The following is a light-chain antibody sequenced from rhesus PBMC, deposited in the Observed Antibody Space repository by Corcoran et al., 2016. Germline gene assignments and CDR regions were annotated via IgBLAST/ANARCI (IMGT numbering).Light chain of an antibody. CDR3: QHYYSTPFT. CDR2: AAS. J-gene: IGKJ3*01. V-gene: IGKV1-33*02. CDR1: QGITND. Sequence: DIQMTQSPSSLSASVGDRVTITCRASQGITNDLGWYQQKPGETPKLLIYAASSLQSGIPSRFSGSVCGTDFTLTISRLQPEDFATYYCQHYYSTPFTFGPGTKLDIK.